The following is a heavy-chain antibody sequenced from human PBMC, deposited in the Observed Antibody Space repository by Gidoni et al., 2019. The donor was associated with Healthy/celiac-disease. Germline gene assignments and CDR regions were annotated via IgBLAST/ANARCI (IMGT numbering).Heavy chain of an antibody. J-gene: IGHJ4*02. Sequence: QVQLQQWGAGLLKPSETLSLTCAVYGGSFSGYYWSWIRQPPGKGLEWMWEINHSGRPNYNPSLKRRVTISVDTSKNQFSLKLSSVTAADTAVYYCARGRGYCSGGSCYSGRFDYWGQGTLVTVSS. D-gene: IGHD2-15*01. CDR1: GGSFSGYY. V-gene: IGHV4-34*01. CDR3: ARGRGYCSGGSCYSGRFDY. CDR2: INHSGRP.